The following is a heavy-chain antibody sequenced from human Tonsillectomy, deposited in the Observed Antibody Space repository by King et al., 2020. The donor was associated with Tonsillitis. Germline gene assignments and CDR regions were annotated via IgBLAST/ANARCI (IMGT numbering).Heavy chain of an antibody. CDR2: ISWNSGSI. Sequence: VQLVESGGGLVQPGRSLRLSCAASGFTFDDYAMHWVRQAPGKGLEWVSGISWNSGSIGYADSVKGRFTISRDNAKNSLYLQMNSLRAEATALYYCAKDSSQYSSSYDAFDIWGQGTMVTVSS. V-gene: IGHV3-9*01. J-gene: IGHJ3*02. CDR3: AKDSSQYSSSYDAFDI. D-gene: IGHD6-6*01. CDR1: GFTFDDYA.